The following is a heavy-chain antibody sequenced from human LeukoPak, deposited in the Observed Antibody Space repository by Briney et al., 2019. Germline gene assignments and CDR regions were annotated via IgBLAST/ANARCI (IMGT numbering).Heavy chain of an antibody. Sequence: ASVRVSCKASGYTFTCYAMHWVRQAPGQRLEWMGWINAGNGNTKYSQEFQGRVTITRDTSASTAYMELSSLRSEDMAVYYCARGGYGGNSYDAFDIWGQGTMVTVSS. V-gene: IGHV1-3*03. CDR3: ARGGYGGNSYDAFDI. J-gene: IGHJ3*02. CDR2: INAGNGNT. D-gene: IGHD4-23*01. CDR1: GYTFTCYA.